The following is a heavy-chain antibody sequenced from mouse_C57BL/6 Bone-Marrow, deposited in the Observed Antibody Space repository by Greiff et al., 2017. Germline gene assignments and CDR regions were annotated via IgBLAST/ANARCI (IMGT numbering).Heavy chain of an antibody. D-gene: IGHD1-1*01. J-gene: IGHJ4*01. CDR3: ARQYYGSDYARDY. V-gene: IGHV5-6*01. CDR2: ISSGGSST. CDR1: GFTFSSYG. Sequence: EVQGVESGGDLVKPGGSLKLSCAASGFTFSSYGLSWVRQTPDKRLEWVATISSGGSSTYYPDSVKGRFTISRDNAKNTLYLQMSSLKSEDTAMYYCARQYYGSDYARDYWGQGTSVTVSA.